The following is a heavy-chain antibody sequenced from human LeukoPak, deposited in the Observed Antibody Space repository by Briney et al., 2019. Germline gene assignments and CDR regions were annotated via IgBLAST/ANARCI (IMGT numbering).Heavy chain of an antibody. D-gene: IGHD3-10*01. CDR1: GGSISSYY. J-gene: IGHJ4*02. CDR2: IYYSGST. CDR3: ARSPYYGSGSYYYAGFDY. V-gene: IGHV4-59*01. Sequence: SETLSLTCTVSGGSISSYYWSWIRQPPRQGLEWIGYIYYSGSTNYNPSLKSRVTISVDTSKNQFSLKLSSVTAADTAVYYCARSPYYGSGSYYYAGFDYWGQGTLVTVSS.